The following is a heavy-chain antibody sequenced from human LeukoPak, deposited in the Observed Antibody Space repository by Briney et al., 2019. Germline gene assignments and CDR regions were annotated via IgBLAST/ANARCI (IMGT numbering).Heavy chain of an antibody. Sequence: GGSLRLSCAASGFTFSSYWMSWVRQAPGKGLEWVSYISSSGSTIYYADSVKGRFTISRDNAKNSLYLQMNSLRAEDTAVYYCARRAPTVFDYWGQGTLVTVSS. J-gene: IGHJ4*02. CDR2: ISSSGSTI. V-gene: IGHV3-48*04. CDR3: ARRAPTVFDY. CDR1: GFTFSSYW. D-gene: IGHD4-11*01.